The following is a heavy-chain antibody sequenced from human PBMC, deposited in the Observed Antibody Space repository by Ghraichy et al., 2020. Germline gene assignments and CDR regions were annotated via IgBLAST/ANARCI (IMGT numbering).Heavy chain of an antibody. CDR3: ARDWGSAWPFDP. CDR1: GGSINSGSFS. Sequence: SETLSLTCAVSGGSINSGSFSWNWIRQPPGKGLEWIGYIYHSGTTYYNASLKSRVTISLDDSKNQFSLRLNSVTAADTAVYYCARDWGSAWPFDPWGQGILVTVSS. D-gene: IGHD6-19*01. CDR2: IYHSGTT. J-gene: IGHJ5*02. V-gene: IGHV4-30-2*01.